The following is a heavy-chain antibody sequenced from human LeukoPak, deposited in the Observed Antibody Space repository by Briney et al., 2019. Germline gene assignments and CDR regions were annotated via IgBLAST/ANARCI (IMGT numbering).Heavy chain of an antibody. V-gene: IGHV3-30-3*01. Sequence: TGGSLRLSCAASGFTFSSYAMHWVRQAPGKGLEWVAVISYDGSNKYYADSVKGRFTISRDNSKNTLYLQMNSLRAEDTAVYYCARDLQDSSGYYSYYYYYYGMDVWGQGTTVTVSS. J-gene: IGHJ6*02. D-gene: IGHD3-22*01. CDR2: ISYDGSNK. CDR3: ARDLQDSSGYYSYYYYYYGMDV. CDR1: GFTFSSYA.